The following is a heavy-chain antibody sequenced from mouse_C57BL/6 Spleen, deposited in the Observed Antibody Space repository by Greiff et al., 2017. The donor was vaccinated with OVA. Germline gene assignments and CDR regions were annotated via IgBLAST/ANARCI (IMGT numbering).Heavy chain of an antibody. D-gene: IGHD2-9*01. V-gene: IGHV1-80*01. Sequence: QVQLQQSGAELVKPGASVKISCKASGYAFSSYWMNWVKQRPGKGLEWIGQIYPGDGDTNYNGKFKGKATLTADKSSSTAYMQLSSLTSEDSAVYFCAPAYYGYEDYAMDYWGQGTSVTVSS. CDR3: APAYYGYEDYAMDY. CDR1: GYAFSSYW. CDR2: IYPGDGDT. J-gene: IGHJ4*01.